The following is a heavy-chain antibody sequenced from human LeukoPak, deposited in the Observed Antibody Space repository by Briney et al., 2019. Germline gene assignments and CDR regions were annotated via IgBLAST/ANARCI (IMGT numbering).Heavy chain of an antibody. CDR1: GFTFSSFG. D-gene: IGHD5-12*01. CDR2: ISSSSSYI. J-gene: IGHJ4*02. Sequence: GGSLRLSCAASGFTFSSFGMHWVRQAPGKGLEWVSSISSSSSYIYYADSVKGRFTISRDNAKNSLYLQMNSLRAEDTAVYYCARDSGYSGYKWRGYWGQGTLVTVSS. V-gene: IGHV3-21*01. CDR3: ARDSGYSGYKWRGY.